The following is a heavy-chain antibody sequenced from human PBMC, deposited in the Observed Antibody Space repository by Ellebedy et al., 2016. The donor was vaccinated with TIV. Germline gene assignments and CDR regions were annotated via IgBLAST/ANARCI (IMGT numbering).Heavy chain of an antibody. Sequence: SETLSLXCTVSGRSISSYYWSWIRQPPGKGLEWIGYISYSGSTNYNPSLKSRVTISGDTSKTRFSLKLSSVTAADTAVYYCARIPDYWGQGTLVTVSS. J-gene: IGHJ4*02. CDR3: ARIPDY. V-gene: IGHV4-59*01. CDR2: ISYSGST. CDR1: GRSISSYY.